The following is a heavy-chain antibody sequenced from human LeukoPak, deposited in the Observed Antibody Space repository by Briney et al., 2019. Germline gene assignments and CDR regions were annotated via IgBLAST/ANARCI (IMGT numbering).Heavy chain of an antibody. D-gene: IGHD3-10*01. J-gene: IGHJ4*02. CDR1: GFTFSSYW. CDR3: ARSTYGRIYYFDY. V-gene: IGHV3-7*01. CDR2: IKQDGSEK. Sequence: GGSLRLSCAASGFTFSSYWMSWVRQAPGKGLEWVANIKQDGSEKYYVDSVKGRFTISRDNAKNSLYLQMNSLRAEDTAVYYCARSTYGRIYYFDYWGQGTLVTVSS.